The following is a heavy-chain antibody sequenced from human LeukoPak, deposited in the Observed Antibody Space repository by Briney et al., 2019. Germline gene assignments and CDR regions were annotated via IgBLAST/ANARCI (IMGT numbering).Heavy chain of an antibody. V-gene: IGHV3-21*01. D-gene: IGHD6-13*01. CDR2: IVGSSST. J-gene: IGHJ4*02. CDR1: GFTFSNFA. Sequence: GGSLRLSCAASGFTFSNFAMTWVRQAPGKGLEWVSSIVGSSSTYYADSLKGRSTISRDNAKNSLYLQMNSLRAEDTAVYYCARIGAGSSRDYWGQGTLVTVSS. CDR3: ARIGAGSSRDY.